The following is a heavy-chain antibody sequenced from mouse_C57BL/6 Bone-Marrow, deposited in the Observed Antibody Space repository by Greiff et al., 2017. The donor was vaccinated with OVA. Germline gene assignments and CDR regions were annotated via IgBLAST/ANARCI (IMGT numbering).Heavy chain of an antibody. CDR1: GFTFSSYA. D-gene: IGHD2-4*01. CDR2: ISSGGDYI. J-gene: IGHJ3*01. V-gene: IGHV5-9-1*02. CDR3: TRDRGLRPWFAY. Sequence: EVKLMESGEGLVKPGGSLKLSCAASGFTFSSYAMSWVRQTPEKRLEWVAYISSGGDYIYYADTVKGRFTISRDHARNTLYLQMSSLKSEDTAMYYCTRDRGLRPWFAYWGQGTLVTVSA.